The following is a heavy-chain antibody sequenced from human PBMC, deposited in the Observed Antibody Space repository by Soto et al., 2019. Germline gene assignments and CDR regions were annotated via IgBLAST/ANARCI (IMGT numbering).Heavy chain of an antibody. J-gene: IGHJ4*02. V-gene: IGHV3-33*01. D-gene: IGHD3-22*01. Sequence: GGSMRLSCAASRFTFNALGFHWVRQAPGKGPEWVAFIWHDGSDKYYADSVKGRFTISRDNAKNSLYLLMNSLRAEDTAVYYCTREGDGSGFFSDFWGQGALVTVSS. CDR1: RFTFNALG. CDR3: TREGDGSGFFSDF. CDR2: IWHDGSDK.